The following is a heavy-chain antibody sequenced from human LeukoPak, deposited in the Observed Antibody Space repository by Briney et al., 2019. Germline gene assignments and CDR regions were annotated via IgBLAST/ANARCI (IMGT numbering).Heavy chain of an antibody. CDR2: IYYSGST. CDR3: ARGYCSSTSCYFSGLDAFDI. Sequence: SGTLSLTCTVSGGSISSHYWSWIRQPPGKGLKWIGYIYYSGSTNYNPSLKSRVTISVDTSKNQFSLKLSSVTAADTAVYYCARGYCSSTSCYFSGLDAFDIWGQGTMITVSS. J-gene: IGHJ3*02. D-gene: IGHD2-2*01. CDR1: GGSISSHY. V-gene: IGHV4-59*11.